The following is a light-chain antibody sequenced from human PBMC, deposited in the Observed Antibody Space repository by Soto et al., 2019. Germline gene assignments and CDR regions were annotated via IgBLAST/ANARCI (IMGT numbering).Light chain of an antibody. CDR1: SSDIGAYNY. J-gene: IGLJ3*02. Sequence: QSVLTQPPSASGSPGQSVTISCTGTSSDIGAYNYVSWFQQHPGEAPKLIISEVNKRPSGVPDRFSGSKSGNTASLTVSGHQAEDEADYYCTSYGGRDNLMFGGGTQLTVL. CDR2: EVN. V-gene: IGLV2-8*01. CDR3: TSYGGRDNLM.